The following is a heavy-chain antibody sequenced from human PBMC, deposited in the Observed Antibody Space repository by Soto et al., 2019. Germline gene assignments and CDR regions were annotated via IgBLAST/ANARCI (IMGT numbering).Heavy chain of an antibody. CDR2: IYPGDSDA. CDR1: GYSFISYW. V-gene: IGHV5-51*01. D-gene: IGHD6-19*01. J-gene: IGHJ3*02. CDR3: ARQGDMAATPADAFDI. Sequence: PGESLKISCKGSGYSFISYWIGWVRQMPGKGLEWMGIIYPGDSDARYSPSFAGQVTISVDKSIATAYLHWSSLEASDSAVYYCARQGDMAATPADAFDIWGQGTLVTVS.